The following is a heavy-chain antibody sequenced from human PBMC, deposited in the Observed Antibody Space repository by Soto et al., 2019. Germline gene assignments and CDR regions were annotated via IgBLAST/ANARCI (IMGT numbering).Heavy chain of an antibody. D-gene: IGHD6-13*01. J-gene: IGHJ4*02. CDR2: INHSGST. V-gene: IGHV4-34*01. CDR1: GGSFSGYY. Sequence: SETLSLTCAVYGGSFSGYYWSWIRQPPGKGLEWIGEINHSGSTNYNPSLKSRVTISVDTSKNQFSLKLSSVTAADTAVYYCASSFYSSSWYFDYWGQGTLVTVS. CDR3: ASSFYSSSWYFDY.